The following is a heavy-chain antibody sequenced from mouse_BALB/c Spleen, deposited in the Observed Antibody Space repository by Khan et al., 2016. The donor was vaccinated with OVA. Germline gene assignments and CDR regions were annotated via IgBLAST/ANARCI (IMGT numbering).Heavy chain of an antibody. CDR3: ARGNRGYGDAMDF. D-gene: IGHD1-2*01. V-gene: IGHV1S34*01. J-gene: IGHJ4*01. CDR1: GYSFTGYY. Sequence: LVKTGTSVKISCKASGYSFTGYYIHWVKQSHGKSLEWIGYISCYNGGTGYNQKFKGKATFTADTSSSTAYMRFNSLTSEDSAVEYCARGNRGYGDAMDFWGQGTSVTVSS. CDR2: ISCYNGGT.